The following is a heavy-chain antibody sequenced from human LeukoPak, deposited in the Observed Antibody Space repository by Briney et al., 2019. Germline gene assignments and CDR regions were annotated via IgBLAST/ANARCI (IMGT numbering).Heavy chain of an antibody. CDR3: ARNVGGLRGFDY. J-gene: IGHJ4*02. CDR2: VSYSGST. Sequence: PSETLSLTCSVSGGSISTNYWSWIRQPPGKGLEWIEYVSYSGSTNYNPSLKSRVTISVDTSKNQFSLKLTSVTAADTAVYYCARNVGGLRGFDYWGQGTLVTVSS. V-gene: IGHV4-59*01. CDR1: GGSISTNY. D-gene: IGHD3-10*01.